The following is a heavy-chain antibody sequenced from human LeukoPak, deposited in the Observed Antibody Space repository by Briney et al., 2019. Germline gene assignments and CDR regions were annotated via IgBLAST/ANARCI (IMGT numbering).Heavy chain of an antibody. CDR1: GFTFSRYS. Sequence: GGSLRLSCAASGFTFSRYSMNWVRQAPGKGLEWVSSISSSSSYIYYAGSVKGRFAISRDNARDSLFLQMNSLRGDDTAVYYCARAFYSSGNSYFDIWGQGTLVTVSP. CDR2: ISSSSSYI. CDR3: ARAFYSSGNSYFDI. J-gene: IGHJ4*02. D-gene: IGHD3-10*01. V-gene: IGHV3-21*04.